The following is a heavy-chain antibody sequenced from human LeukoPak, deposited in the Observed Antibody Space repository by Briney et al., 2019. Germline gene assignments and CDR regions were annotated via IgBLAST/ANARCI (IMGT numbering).Heavy chain of an antibody. CDR3: AREKVVVAATGWFDP. CDR2: IIPIFGIA. V-gene: IGHV1-69*04. Sequence: SVKVSCKASGGTFSSYAISWVRQAPGQGLEWMGRIIPIFGIANYAQKFQGRVTITADKSTSTAYMELSSLRSEDTAVYYCAREKVVVAATGWFDPWGQGTLVTVSS. D-gene: IGHD2-15*01. J-gene: IGHJ5*02. CDR1: GGTFSSYA.